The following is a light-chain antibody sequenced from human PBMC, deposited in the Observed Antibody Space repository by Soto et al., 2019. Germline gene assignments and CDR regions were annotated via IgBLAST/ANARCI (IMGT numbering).Light chain of an antibody. CDR2: EVR. J-gene: IGLJ1*01. Sequence: QSALTQPASVSGSPGQSITVSCTGTNTDVGGYNYVSWYQHRPGKAPRLMIYEVRNRLSGVSNRFSGSKSGNTASLTISGLQSEDEADYYCSSFAGGNIYVFGTGTKVTVL. CDR1: NTDVGGYNY. V-gene: IGLV2-14*01. CDR3: SSFAGGNIYV.